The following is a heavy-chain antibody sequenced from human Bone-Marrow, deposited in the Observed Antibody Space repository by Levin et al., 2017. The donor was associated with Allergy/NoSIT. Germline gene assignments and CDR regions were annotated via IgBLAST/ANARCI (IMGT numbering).Heavy chain of an antibody. J-gene: IGHJ2*01. D-gene: IGHD6-19*01. Sequence: PPGGSLRLSCAASGFTFSSYWMHWVRQVPGKGPVWVSRISGDGYDGTNTRYAGSVEGRFTISRDNAKSTLYLQMNSLRAEDTAVYYCARTSLGYSSGSGGYFDLWGRGTLVTVSS. CDR2: ISGDGYDGTNT. V-gene: IGHV3-74*01. CDR1: GFTFSSYW. CDR3: ARTSLGYSSGSGGYFDL.